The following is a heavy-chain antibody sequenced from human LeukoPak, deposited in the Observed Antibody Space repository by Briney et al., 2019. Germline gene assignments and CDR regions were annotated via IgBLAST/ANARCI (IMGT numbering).Heavy chain of an antibody. CDR3: AGPYGVANY. Sequence: GGSLRLSCAASGFTFSSCGFNWVRQAPGKGLEWVSSIGPTGTDRYYADSVRGRFTISRDNAKNSMYLQMNSLRAEDTAVYYCAGPYGVANYWGQGTLVTVSS. CDR2: IGPTGTDR. V-gene: IGHV3-21*01. D-gene: IGHD2-15*01. J-gene: IGHJ4*02. CDR1: GFTFSSCG.